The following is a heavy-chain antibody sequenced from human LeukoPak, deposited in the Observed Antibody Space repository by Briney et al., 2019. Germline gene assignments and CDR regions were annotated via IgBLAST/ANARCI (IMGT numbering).Heavy chain of an antibody. CDR2: IYYSGST. CDR1: GGSISSSSYY. V-gene: IGHV4-39*01. Sequence: PSETLSLTCTVSGGSISSSSYYWGWIRQPPGKGLEWIGSIYYSGSTYYNPSLKSRVTISVDTSKNQFSLKLSSVTAADTAVYYCARAPMTTVTPYAFDIWGQGTMVTVSS. D-gene: IGHD4-17*01. J-gene: IGHJ3*02. CDR3: ARAPMTTVTPYAFDI.